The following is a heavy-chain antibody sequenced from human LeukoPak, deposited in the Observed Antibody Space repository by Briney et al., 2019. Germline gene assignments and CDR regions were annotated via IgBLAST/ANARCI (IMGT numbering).Heavy chain of an antibody. CDR3: ARGMDRNYGDYEEY. J-gene: IGHJ4*02. CDR1: GGSISSSGYY. CDR2: IYYSGST. D-gene: IGHD4-17*01. Sequence: KTSETLSLTCTVSGGSISSSGYYWGWIRQPPGKGLEWIASIYYSGSTYYNPSLKSRVTISVDTSKNQLSLKLSSVTAADTAVYYCARGMDRNYGDYEEYWGQGTLVTVSS. V-gene: IGHV4-39*01.